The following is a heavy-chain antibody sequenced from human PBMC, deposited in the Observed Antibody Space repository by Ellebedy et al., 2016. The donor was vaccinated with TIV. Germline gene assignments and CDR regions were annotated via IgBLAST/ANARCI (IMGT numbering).Heavy chain of an antibody. CDR2: ISWNSGSI. CDR1: GFTFDDYA. D-gene: IGHD2-21*01. V-gene: IGHV3-9*01. CDR3: VGPYT. Sequence: GGSLRLXCAASGFTFDDYAMHWVRQAPGKGLEWVSGISWNSGSIGYADSVKGRFTISRDNAKNSLFLQMNSLRAEDTAVYYCVGPYTWGQGTLVTVSS. J-gene: IGHJ5*02.